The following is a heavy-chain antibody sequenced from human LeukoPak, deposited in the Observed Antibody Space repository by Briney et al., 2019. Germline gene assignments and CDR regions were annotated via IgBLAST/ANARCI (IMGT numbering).Heavy chain of an antibody. CDR2: IYYSGST. CDR3: ARPDVSNYYYGMDV. V-gene: IGHV4-39*01. Sequence: PSETLSLTCTVSGGSISSSSYYWGWIRQPPGKGLEWIGSIYYSGSTYYNPSLKSRVTISVDTSKNQFSLKLSSVTAADTAVYYCARPDVSNYYYGMDVWGQGTTVTVSS. CDR1: GGSISSSSYY. D-gene: IGHD6-13*01. J-gene: IGHJ6*02.